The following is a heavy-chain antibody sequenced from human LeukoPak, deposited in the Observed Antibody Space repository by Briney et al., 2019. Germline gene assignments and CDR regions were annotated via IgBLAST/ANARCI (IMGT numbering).Heavy chain of an antibody. CDR2: ISGYNGNT. D-gene: IGHD3-10*01. J-gene: IGHJ6*03. Sequence: ASVKVSCKASGYTFSSYGIGWVRQAPGQGLEWMGWISGYNGNTNYAQKLQGRVTMTTDTSTSTAYMELRSLRSDDTAVYYCARNGSGNKYYYYYMDVWGKGTTVTISS. CDR1: GYTFSSYG. CDR3: ARNGSGNKYYYYYMDV. V-gene: IGHV1-18*01.